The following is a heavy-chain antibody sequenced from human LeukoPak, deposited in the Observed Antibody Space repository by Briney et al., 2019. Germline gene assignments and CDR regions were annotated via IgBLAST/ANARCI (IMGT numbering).Heavy chain of an antibody. CDR3: ARRWMAGYCSGGSCSDY. Sequence: PSETLSLTCTVSGGSISTSSYYWGWLRQPPGKGLEWIGNIFYSGSTYYNPSLRSRVTISVDTSKNQFSLKLSSVTAADTAVYYCARRWMAGYCSGGSCSDYWGQGTLVTVSS. D-gene: IGHD2-15*01. V-gene: IGHV4-39*01. CDR2: IFYSGST. CDR1: GGSISTSSYY. J-gene: IGHJ4*02.